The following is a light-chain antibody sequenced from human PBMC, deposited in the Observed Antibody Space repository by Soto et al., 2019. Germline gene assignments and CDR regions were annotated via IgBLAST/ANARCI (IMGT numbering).Light chain of an antibody. V-gene: IGLV4-69*01. Sequence: QPVLTQSPSASASLGASVKLTCTLSSGHSSYAIAWHQQQPEKGPRYLMKLNSDGSHSKGDGIHDRFSGSSSGAERYLTISSLQSEDEADYYRETWDSNTHVFGTGTKVTVL. CDR1: SGHSSYA. CDR3: ETWDSNTHV. J-gene: IGLJ1*01. CDR2: LNSDGSH.